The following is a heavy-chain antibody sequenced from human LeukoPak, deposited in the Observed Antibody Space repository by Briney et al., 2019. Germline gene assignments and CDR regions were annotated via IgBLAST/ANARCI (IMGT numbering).Heavy chain of an antibody. Sequence: GASVKVSCKASGGTFSSYAISWVRQAPGQGLEWMGGIIPIFGTANYAQKFQGRVTITADESTSTAYMELSSLRSEDTAVYYCARGGGHYHYWYFDVWGHGTLVTVSS. CDR2: IIPIFGTA. J-gene: IGHJ2*01. CDR3: ARGGGHYHYWYFDV. V-gene: IGHV1-69*13. D-gene: IGHD3-22*01. CDR1: GGTFSSYA.